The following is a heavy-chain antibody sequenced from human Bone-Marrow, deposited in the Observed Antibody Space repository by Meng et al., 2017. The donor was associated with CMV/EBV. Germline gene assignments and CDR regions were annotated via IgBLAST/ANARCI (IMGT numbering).Heavy chain of an antibody. J-gene: IGHJ6*02. CDR2: IIPILGIA. D-gene: IGHD2-2*02. V-gene: IGHV1-69*10. CDR3: ARLYCSSTSCYTRGNYYYYYGMDV. CDR1: GGTFSSYA. Sequence: SVKVSCKASGGTFSSYAISWVRQAPGQGLEWMGGIIPILGIANYAQKFQGRVTITADKSTSTAYMELSSLRSEDTAVYYCARLYCSSTSCYTRGNYYYYYGMDVWGQGTTVTAP.